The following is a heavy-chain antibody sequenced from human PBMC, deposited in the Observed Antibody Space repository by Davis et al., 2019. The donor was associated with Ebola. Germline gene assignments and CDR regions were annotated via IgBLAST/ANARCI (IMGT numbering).Heavy chain of an antibody. V-gene: IGHV1-69*13. CDR3: ARDLVSDEAVAGTDPFDY. CDR2: IIPIFGTA. Sequence: SVKVSCKASGGTFSSYAISWVRQAPGQGLEWMGGIIPIFGTANYAQKFQGRVTITADESTSTAYMELSSLRSEDTAVYYCARDLVSDEAVAGTDPFDYWGQGTLVTVSS. J-gene: IGHJ4*02. D-gene: IGHD6-19*01. CDR1: GGTFSSYA.